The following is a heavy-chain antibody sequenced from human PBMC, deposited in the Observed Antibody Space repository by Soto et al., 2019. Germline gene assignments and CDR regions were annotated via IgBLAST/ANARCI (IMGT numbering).Heavy chain of an antibody. J-gene: IGHJ4*02. Sequence: PGGSLRLSCAASGFTVSSKYMNWVRQAPGKGLEWVSLINTDGNTHYAGSVNGRFTISRDNAKNSLYLQMNSLRAEDTALYYCAKDITAQVGSSSWYRGPLGYWGQGTLVTVSS. V-gene: IGHV3-53*05. CDR3: AKDITAQVGSSSWYRGPLGY. D-gene: IGHD6-13*01. CDR2: INTDGNT. CDR1: GFTVSSKY.